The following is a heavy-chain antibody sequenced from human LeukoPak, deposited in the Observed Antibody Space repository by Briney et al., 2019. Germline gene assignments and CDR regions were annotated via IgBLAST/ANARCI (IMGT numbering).Heavy chain of an antibody. V-gene: IGHV4-30-4*08. CDR2: GYCNGRS. D-gene: IGHD2-8*01. Sequence: SWVRQPPGKGLEWVGYGYCNGRSYYNPSLRSRLTMTVDTSSNQFSLELSSVTAADTAVYYCARGGSSGPYCTIGSCYGMDVWGQGTTVTVSS. CDR3: ARGGSSGPYCTIGSCYGMDV. J-gene: IGHJ6*02.